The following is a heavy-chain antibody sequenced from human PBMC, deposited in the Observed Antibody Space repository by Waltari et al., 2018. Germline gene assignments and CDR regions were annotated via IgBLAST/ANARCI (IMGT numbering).Heavy chain of an antibody. CDR1: GDSISGNYW. CDR2: VHHSGKT. J-gene: IGHJ4*02. V-gene: IGHV4-4*02. D-gene: IGHD2-2*01. CDR3: AGDRAIGLFFDY. Sequence: QVQLQESGQGLVKPSGTLSLTCAVSGDSISGNYWWSWVRQSPEKGLAWIGQVHHSGKTHYNPSLQSRVAISLDKPKNHFSLNLNSVTAADTAIYYCAGDRAIGLFFDYWGRGTLVTVSS.